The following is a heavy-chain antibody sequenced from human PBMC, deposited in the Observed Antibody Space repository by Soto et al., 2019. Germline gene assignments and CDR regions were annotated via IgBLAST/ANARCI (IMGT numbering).Heavy chain of an antibody. CDR3: ARDGLPDDFRSGGYWFDP. V-gene: IGHV3-30-3*01. D-gene: IGHD3-3*01. CDR1: GFTFSTFA. CDR2: ISHDGRIE. J-gene: IGHJ5*02. Sequence: GESLKISCAASGFTFSTFALHWVRQAPGEGLEWVALISHDGRIEKYADSVKGRFTISRDNSKNTLYMQMDSLRLEDTGVYYCARDGLPDDFRSGGYWFDPWGHGTQVTVSS.